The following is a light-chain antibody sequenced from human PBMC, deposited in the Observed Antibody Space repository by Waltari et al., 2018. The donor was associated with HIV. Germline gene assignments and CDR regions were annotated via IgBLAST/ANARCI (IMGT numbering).Light chain of an antibody. CDR1: QSVLYSSNNKNS. Sequence: DIVMTQSPDSLAVSLGERATINCKSSQSVLYSSNNKNSLVWYQQKPGQPPKLLIYWASTREPGVPDRFSGSGSGTDFTLTISSLQAEDVAVYYCQQHYTPPYTFGQGTKLEIK. J-gene: IGKJ2*01. CDR3: QQHYTPPYT. CDR2: WAS. V-gene: IGKV4-1*01.